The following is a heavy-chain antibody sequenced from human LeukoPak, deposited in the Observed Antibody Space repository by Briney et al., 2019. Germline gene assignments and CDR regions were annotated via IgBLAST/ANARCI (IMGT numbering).Heavy chain of an antibody. V-gene: IGHV4-31*03. CDR1: GGSISSGGYY. D-gene: IGHD3-10*01. CDR3: ARGSYYGSGSDY. Sequence: SQTLSLTCTVSGGSISSGGYYWSWIRQHPRKGLEWMGYIYYSGGTYYNPSLKSRVTISVATSKNQFSLKLSSVTAADTAVYYRARGSYYGSGSDYWGQGTLVTVSS. CDR2: IYYSGGT. J-gene: IGHJ4*02.